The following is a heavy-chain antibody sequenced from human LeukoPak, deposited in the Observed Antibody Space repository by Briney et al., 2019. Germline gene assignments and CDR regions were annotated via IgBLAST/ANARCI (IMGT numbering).Heavy chain of an antibody. D-gene: IGHD4-17*01. V-gene: IGHV3-48*03. CDR2: ISSSGSTI. CDR3: ARDQLRTGAFDI. J-gene: IGHJ3*02. CDR1: GFTFSSYE. Sequence: GGSLRLSCAASGFTFSSYEMNWVRQAPGKGLEWVSYISSSGSTIYFADSMKGRFIISRDNARDSLYLQMSSLRAEDTAVYYCARDQLRTGAFDIWGQGTMVTVSS.